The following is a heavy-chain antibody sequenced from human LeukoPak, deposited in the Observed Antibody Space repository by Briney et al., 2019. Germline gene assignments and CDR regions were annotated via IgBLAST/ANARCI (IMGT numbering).Heavy chain of an antibody. CDR1: GGSISSSSYY. J-gene: IGHJ4*02. V-gene: IGHV4-39*07. CDR2: IYTSGST. Sequence: SETLSLTCTVSGGSISSSSYYWGWIRQPRGKGLEWVGSIYTSGSTNYNPSLKSRVTISVDTSKNQFSLKLSSVTAADTAVYYCARGRTAMAREPVYFDYWGQGTLVTVSS. CDR3: ARGRTAMAREPVYFDY. D-gene: IGHD5-18*01.